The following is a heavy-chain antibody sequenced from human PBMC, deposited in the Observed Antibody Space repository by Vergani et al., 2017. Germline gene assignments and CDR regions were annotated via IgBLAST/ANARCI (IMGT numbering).Heavy chain of an antibody. CDR3: AKPGGYSSCPIDY. J-gene: IGHJ4*02. V-gene: IGHV3-30*18. Sequence: VQLVESGGGLVQPGGSLRLSCAASGFTFSSYGMHWVRQAPGKGLEWVAVISYDGSNKYYADSVKGRFTISRDNSKNTLYLQMNSLRAEDTAVYYCAKPGGYSSCPIDYWGQGTLVTVSS. CDR1: GFTFSSYG. CDR2: ISYDGSNK. D-gene: IGHD6-19*01.